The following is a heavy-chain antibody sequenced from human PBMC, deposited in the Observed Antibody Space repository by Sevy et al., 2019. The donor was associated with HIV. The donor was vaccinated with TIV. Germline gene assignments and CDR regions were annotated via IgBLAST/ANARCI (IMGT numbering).Heavy chain of an antibody. J-gene: IGHJ4*02. CDR2: IYPGDSDT. CDR1: GYSFTSYW. CDR3: ARPDFGYGDYYSVVY. V-gene: IGHV5-51*01. Sequence: GESLKISCKGSGYSFTSYWIGWVRQMPGKGLEWMGIIYPGDSDTRYSPSFQGQVTIPADKSISTAYLRWGSRKASDTAMYYCARPDFGYGDYYSVVYWGQGTLVTVSS. D-gene: IGHD4-17*01.